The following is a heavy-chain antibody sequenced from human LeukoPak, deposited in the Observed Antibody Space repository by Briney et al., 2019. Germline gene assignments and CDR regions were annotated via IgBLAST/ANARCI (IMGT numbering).Heavy chain of an antibody. D-gene: IGHD3-10*01. CDR1: GFTVSSNH. J-gene: IGHJ6*03. V-gene: IGHV3-53*01. Sequence: PGGSLRLSCAASGFTVSSNHMTWVRQAPGKGLEWVSVIHKNAITYYADTVRGRFTISRDNSMNILYLQMNSLRVEDTAVYYCARSLRVRGIPDYMDVWGKGTTVTISS. CDR2: IHKNAIT. CDR3: ARSLRVRGIPDYMDV.